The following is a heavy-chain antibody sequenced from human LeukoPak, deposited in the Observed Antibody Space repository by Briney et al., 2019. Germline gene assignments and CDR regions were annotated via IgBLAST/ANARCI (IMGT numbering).Heavy chain of an antibody. V-gene: IGHV4-4*09. Sequence: SETLSLTCTASGGSISSYYWSWIRQPPGKGLEWIGYICTSGSTNYNPSLKSRVTISVDTSKSQFSLKLSSVTAADTAVYYCATTTVVRGYYYYYMDVWGKGTTVTVSS. CDR1: GGSISSYY. CDR2: ICTSGST. J-gene: IGHJ6*03. D-gene: IGHD4-23*01. CDR3: ATTTVVRGYYYYYMDV.